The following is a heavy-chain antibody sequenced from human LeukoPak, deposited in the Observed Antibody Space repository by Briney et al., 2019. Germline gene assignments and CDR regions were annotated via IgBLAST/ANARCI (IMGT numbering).Heavy chain of an antibody. V-gene: IGHV3-23*01. J-gene: IGHJ4*02. Sequence: PGGSLRLSCAASGFTFSTYGMSWVRQAPGKGLEWVSAISGSGGSTYYADSVKGRFTISRDNSKNTLYLQMSSLRAEDTAVYYCAKATPVAGNKYYFDYWGQGTLVTVSS. D-gene: IGHD6-19*01. CDR2: ISGSGGST. CDR3: AKATPVAGNKYYFDY. CDR1: GFTFSTYG.